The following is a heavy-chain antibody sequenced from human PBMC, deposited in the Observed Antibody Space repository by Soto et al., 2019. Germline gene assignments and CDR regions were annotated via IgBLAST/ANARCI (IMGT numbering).Heavy chain of an antibody. J-gene: IGHJ6*02. Sequence: PGGSLRLSCAASGFTFSSYGMHWVRQAPGKGLEWVAVISYDGSNKYYADSVKGRFTISRDNSKNTLYLQMNSLRAEDTAVYYCAKDGVSAATDHYYGMDVWGQGTTVTVSS. D-gene: IGHD2-15*01. CDR2: ISYDGSNK. CDR3: AKDGVSAATDHYYGMDV. CDR1: GFTFSSYG. V-gene: IGHV3-30*18.